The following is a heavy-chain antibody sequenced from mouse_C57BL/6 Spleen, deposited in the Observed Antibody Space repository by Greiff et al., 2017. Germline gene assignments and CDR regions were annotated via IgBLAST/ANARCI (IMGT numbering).Heavy chain of an antibody. V-gene: IGHV5-16*01. CDR3: ARGRGLLRYFDY. D-gene: IGHD2-3*01. CDR2: INYDGSST. Sequence: DVKLVESEGGLVQPGSSMKLSCTASGFTFSDYYMAWVRQVPEKGLEWVANINYDGSSTYYLDSLKSRFIISRDNAKNILYLQMSSLKSEDTATYYCARGRGLLRYFDYWGQGTTLTVSS. CDR1: GFTFSDYY. J-gene: IGHJ2*01.